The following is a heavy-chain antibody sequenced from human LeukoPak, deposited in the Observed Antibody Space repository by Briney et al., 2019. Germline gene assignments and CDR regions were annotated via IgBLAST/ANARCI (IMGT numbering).Heavy chain of an antibody. CDR1: GYTFTGYY. Sequence: ASVKVSCKASGYTFTGYYMHWVRQAPGQGLEWMGWINPNTSGTNYAQKFQGRVTMTRDTSISTAYMELSSLISDDTAVYYCASLPFGYSNTWYRGDWGQGTLVTVSS. CDR3: ASLPFGYSNTWYRGD. CDR2: INPNTSGT. D-gene: IGHD6-13*01. V-gene: IGHV1-2*02. J-gene: IGHJ4*02.